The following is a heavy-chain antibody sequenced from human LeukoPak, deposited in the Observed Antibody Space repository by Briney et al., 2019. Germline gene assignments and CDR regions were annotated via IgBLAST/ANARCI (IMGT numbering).Heavy chain of an antibody. CDR3: AKDGGELGYCSSTSCLFYFDD. V-gene: IGHV3-23*01. CDR2: ISDSGDST. Sequence: GGSLRLSCAASGFTFSSYAMSWVRQAPGKGLEWVSTISDSGDSTYYADSVKGRFTISRDNSKNTLYLQMNSLRAEDTAVYYCAKDGGELGYCSSTSCLFYFDDWGQGTLVTLSS. D-gene: IGHD2-2*01. J-gene: IGHJ4*02. CDR1: GFTFSSYA.